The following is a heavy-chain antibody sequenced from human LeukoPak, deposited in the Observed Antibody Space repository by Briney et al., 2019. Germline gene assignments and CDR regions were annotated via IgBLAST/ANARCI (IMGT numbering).Heavy chain of an antibody. CDR2: ISGSGGST. J-gene: IGHJ4*02. CDR1: GFTFSSYA. Sequence: GGSLRLSCAASGFTFSSYAMSWVRQAPGKGLEWVSAISGSGGSTYYADSVMGRFTISRDNARNSLFLQMNSLRAEDTAVYYCARSQGVLAARQLDYWGQGTLVTVSS. D-gene: IGHD6-6*01. CDR3: ARSQGVLAARQLDY. V-gene: IGHV3-23*01.